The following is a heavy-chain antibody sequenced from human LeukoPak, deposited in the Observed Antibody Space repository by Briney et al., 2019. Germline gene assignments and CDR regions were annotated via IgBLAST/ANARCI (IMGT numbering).Heavy chain of an antibody. CDR1: GYTFTSYY. Sequence: VSVKVSCKASGYTFTSYYMHWVRQAPGQGLEWMGIINPSGGSTSYAQKFQGRVTMTRDRSTSTVHMELSSLRSDDTAMYYCARDSETWAVDYWGQGTLVTVSS. D-gene: IGHD3-10*01. CDR3: ARDSETWAVDY. J-gene: IGHJ4*02. V-gene: IGHV1-46*01. CDR2: INPSGGST.